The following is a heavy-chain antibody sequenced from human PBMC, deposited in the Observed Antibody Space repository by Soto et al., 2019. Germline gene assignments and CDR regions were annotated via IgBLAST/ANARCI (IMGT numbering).Heavy chain of an antibody. CDR3: ARHSYGSGSYHSSYYYYGMDL. Sequence: PGESLKISCKGSGYSFTSYWIGWVRQMPGKGLEWMGIIYPGDSDTRYSPSFQGQVTISADKSISTAYLQWSSLKASDTAMYYCARHSYGSGSYHSSYYYYGMDLRGQGTTVTVSS. J-gene: IGHJ6*02. CDR1: GYSFTSYW. V-gene: IGHV5-51*01. D-gene: IGHD3-10*01. CDR2: IYPGDSDT.